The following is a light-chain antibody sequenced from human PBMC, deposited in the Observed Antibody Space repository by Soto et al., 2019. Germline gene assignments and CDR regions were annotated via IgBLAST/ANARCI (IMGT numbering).Light chain of an antibody. CDR2: AAS. Sequence: DIQMTQSPSSLSASVGDRVTITCRASQSISSYLNWYQQKPGKAPKLLIYAASSLQSAVPSRFSGSGSGTDFTLTISSLQPEDFATYYCQQSYSTPWTFGQGTKVEI. CDR1: QSISSY. J-gene: IGKJ1*01. V-gene: IGKV1-39*01. CDR3: QQSYSTPWT.